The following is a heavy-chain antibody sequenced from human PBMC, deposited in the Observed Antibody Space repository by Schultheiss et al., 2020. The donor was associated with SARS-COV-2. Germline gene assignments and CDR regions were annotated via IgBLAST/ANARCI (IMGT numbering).Heavy chain of an antibody. CDR2: INPSGGST. CDR3: ARDNTYYGPMDV. J-gene: IGHJ6*02. D-gene: IGHD3-10*01. CDR1: GGTFSSYA. Sequence: ASVKVSCKASGGTFSSYAISWVRQAPGQGLEWMGIINPSGGSTSYAQKFQGRVTMTRDTSTSTVYMELSSLRSEDTAVYYCARDNTYYGPMDVWGQGTTVTVSS. V-gene: IGHV1-46*01.